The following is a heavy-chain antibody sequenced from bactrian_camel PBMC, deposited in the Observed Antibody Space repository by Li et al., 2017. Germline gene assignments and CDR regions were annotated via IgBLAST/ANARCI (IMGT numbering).Heavy chain of an antibody. D-gene: IGHD6*01. J-gene: IGHJ4*01. CDR1: GNTYTSSC. CDR3: AAGYGPRRYSLRLSAGGFAD. CDR2: IVGDGSST. V-gene: IGHV3S40*01. Sequence: VQLVESGGGLVQPGGSLRLSCAACGNTYTSSCMGWFRQAPGKGLEWVSSIVGDGSSTYYADSVKGRFTISQGAAKNTVYLQLSSLKPEDTAMYYCAAGYGPRRYSLRLSAGGFADWGQGTQVTVS.